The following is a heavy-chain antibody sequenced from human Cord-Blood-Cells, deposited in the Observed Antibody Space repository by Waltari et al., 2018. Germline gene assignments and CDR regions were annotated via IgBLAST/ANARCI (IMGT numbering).Heavy chain of an antibody. CDR3: ATPNYDILTGLDAFDI. D-gene: IGHD3-9*01. Sequence: QVQLQESGPGLVQPSGTLSLTCAGSGGSISSSNWWGWVRQPPGKGLEWSGEIYHSGSTNYNPSLKSRVTISVDKSKNQFSLKLSSVTAADTAVYYCATPNYDILTGLDAFDIWGQGTMVTVSS. CDR2: IYHSGST. CDR1: GGSISSSNW. V-gene: IGHV4-4*02. J-gene: IGHJ3*02.